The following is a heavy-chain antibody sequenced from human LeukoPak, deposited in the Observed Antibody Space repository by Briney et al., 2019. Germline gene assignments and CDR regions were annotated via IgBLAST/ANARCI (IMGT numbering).Heavy chain of an antibody. Sequence: GGSLRLSCAASGFTFSSYGMQWVRQAAGKGLEWVAVIWYDGSNKYYADSVKGRFTISRDNSKNTLYLQMNSLRAEDTAVYYCAKAGASSGYRYNWFDPWGQGTLVTVSS. CDR1: GFTFSSYG. V-gene: IGHV3-33*06. D-gene: IGHD3-22*01. CDR3: AKAGASSGYRYNWFDP. CDR2: IWYDGSNK. J-gene: IGHJ5*02.